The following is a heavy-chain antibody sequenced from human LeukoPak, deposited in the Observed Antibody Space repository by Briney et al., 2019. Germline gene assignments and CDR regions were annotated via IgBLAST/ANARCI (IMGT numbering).Heavy chain of an antibody. CDR3: ARWRTAMGLDY. Sequence: SETLSLTCTVSGGSTSSYYWSWIRQPPGKGLEWIGYIYYSGSTNYNPSLKSRVTISVDTSKNQFSLKLSSVTAADTAVYYCARWRTAMGLDYWGQGTLVTVSS. CDR2: IYYSGST. D-gene: IGHD5-18*01. J-gene: IGHJ4*02. V-gene: IGHV4-59*01. CDR1: GGSTSSYY.